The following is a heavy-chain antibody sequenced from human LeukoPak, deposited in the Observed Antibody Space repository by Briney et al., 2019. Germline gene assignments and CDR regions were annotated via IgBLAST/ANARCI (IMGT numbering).Heavy chain of an antibody. CDR1: GFTISNYS. Sequence: AGGSLRLSWAAGGFTISNYSIHGVRQAGGRGVGGGAVISYDGSNKYYADSVKGGITIARENNKNTLYLGMNRQRTEDTVVYYCAKGWLQTRNWYFALWGRGTLVTVSS. V-gene: IGHV3-30*18. CDR3: AKGWLQTRNWYFAL. J-gene: IGHJ2*01. D-gene: IGHD5-18*01. CDR2: ISYDGSNK.